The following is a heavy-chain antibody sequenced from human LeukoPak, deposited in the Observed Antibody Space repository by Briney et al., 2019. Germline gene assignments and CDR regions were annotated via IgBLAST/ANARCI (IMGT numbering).Heavy chain of an antibody. CDR1: GFIFSDYY. CDR2: IDRSGATA. V-gene: IGHV3-11*01. Sequence: GGSLRLSCAGSGFIFSDYYMTWIRQAPGKGLDWVSYIDRSGATAFYADSVKGRFTMSRDNARNSLHLQMNDLRPEDSAVYYCGLSSMNPSYYYGIDVWGQGTTVRVSS. CDR3: GLSSMNPSYYYGIDV. J-gene: IGHJ6*02. D-gene: IGHD6-19*01.